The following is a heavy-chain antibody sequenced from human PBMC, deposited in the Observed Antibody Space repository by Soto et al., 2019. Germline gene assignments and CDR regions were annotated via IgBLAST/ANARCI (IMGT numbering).Heavy chain of an antibody. V-gene: IGHV1-2*02. CDR3: GRGRSGQIVVFF. D-gene: IGHD1-26*01. J-gene: IGHJ4*02. CDR1: GYTFTGHY. CDR2: IGPESGAT. Sequence: SSVKVSCKASGYTFTGHYIHWVRQAPEQGPEWMGEIGPESGATRYAQKFQGRVTMTRDTSITTVYMELKNLSPDDTAVYYCGRGRSGQIVVFFWGQGTPVTVSS.